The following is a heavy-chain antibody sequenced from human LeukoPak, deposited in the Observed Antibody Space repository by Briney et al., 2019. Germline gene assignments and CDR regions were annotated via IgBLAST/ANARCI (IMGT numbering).Heavy chain of an antibody. D-gene: IGHD3-3*01. CDR3: AKDLDLAPYYFDY. CDR2: ISGSGGST. CDR1: GFTFSSYA. V-gene: IGHV3-23*01. Sequence: GGSLRLSCAASGFTFSSYAMSWVRQAPGKGLEWVSAISGSGGSTYYADSVKGRFTISRDSSKNTLYLQMNSLRAEDTAVYYCAKDLDLAPYYFDYWGQGTLVTVSS. J-gene: IGHJ4*02.